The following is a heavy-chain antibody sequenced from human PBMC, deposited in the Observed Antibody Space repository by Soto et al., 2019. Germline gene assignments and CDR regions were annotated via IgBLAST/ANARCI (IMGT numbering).Heavy chain of an antibody. D-gene: IGHD3-10*01. CDR1: AFTWTSYS. J-gene: IGHJ5*02. CDR2: ISASGDST. Sequence: GWARSLPCSASAFTWTSYSTSGVRRTPAKWLGWVSAISASGDSTYYADAVKGRFTISRDNSKNTLYLEMNSLRAEATALYYCAKAPLPILPGIFWFDPWGQGSLVTVYS. V-gene: IGHV3-23*01. CDR3: AKAPLPILPGIFWFDP.